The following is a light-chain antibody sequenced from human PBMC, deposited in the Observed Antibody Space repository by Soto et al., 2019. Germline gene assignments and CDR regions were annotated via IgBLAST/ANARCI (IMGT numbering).Light chain of an antibody. Sequence: DIQMTQSPSTLSASVGDRVTITCRASQSISSWLAWYQQKPGKAPKLLIYDASSLESGVPLRFSGSGSGTEFTLTITSLQPDDFATSYCQQYNSYPWTFGQGTKVEIK. V-gene: IGKV1-5*01. CDR2: DAS. CDR1: QSISSW. CDR3: QQYNSYPWT. J-gene: IGKJ1*01.